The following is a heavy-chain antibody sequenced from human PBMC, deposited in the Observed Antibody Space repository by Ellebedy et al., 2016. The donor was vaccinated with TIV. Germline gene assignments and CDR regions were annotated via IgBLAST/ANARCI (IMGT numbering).Heavy chain of an antibody. Sequence: GGSLRLSCKGSGYSFTSYWIGWVRQMPGKGLEWMGIIYPGDSDTRYSPSFQGQVTISADKSISTAYLQWSSLKASDTALYYCAVLTTQPPKATYWGQGTLVTVSS. D-gene: IGHD4-17*01. CDR1: GYSFTSYW. CDR3: AVLTTQPPKATY. V-gene: IGHV5-51*01. J-gene: IGHJ4*02. CDR2: IYPGDSDT.